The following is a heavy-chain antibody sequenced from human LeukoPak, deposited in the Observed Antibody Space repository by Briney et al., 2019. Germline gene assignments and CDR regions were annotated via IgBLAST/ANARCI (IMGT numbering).Heavy chain of an antibody. CDR1: GGTFSSYA. J-gene: IGHJ4*02. CDR2: IIPVLGIS. CDR3: ARVYGYNPSHFDF. D-gene: IGHD5-24*01. V-gene: IGHV1-69*04. Sequence: SVKVSCKASGGTFSSYAISWVRQAPGQGLEWMGRIIPVLGISNYAQKFQGRVTITADRSTSTAYMELSSLSSEDTAVYYCARVYGYNPSHFDFWGQGTLVTVSS.